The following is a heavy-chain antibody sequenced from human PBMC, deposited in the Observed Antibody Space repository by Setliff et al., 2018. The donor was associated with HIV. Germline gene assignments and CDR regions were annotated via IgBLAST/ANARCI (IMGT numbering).Heavy chain of an antibody. CDR1: GYTLTGYY. Sequence: GASVKVSCKASGYTLTGYYMNWVRQAPGQGLEWMGRINPTSGDTNYAQKFQGRVTMTRDTSISTAYMELSRLKSDDAAVYYCAREGISGSYFDYWGQGTPVTVSS. J-gene: IGHJ4*02. V-gene: IGHV1-2*06. CDR2: INPTSGDT. CDR3: AREGISGSYFDY. D-gene: IGHD1-26*01.